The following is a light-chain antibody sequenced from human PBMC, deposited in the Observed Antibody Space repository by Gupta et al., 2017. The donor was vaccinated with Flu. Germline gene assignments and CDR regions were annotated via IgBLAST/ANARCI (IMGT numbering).Light chain of an antibody. Sequence: IQMTQSPSTLSAAVGETVTVTCRANQTIKTWLAWYHQKPGKAPRLLIYQASIVERGVPSRFSGGGSGTDFSLTVSGVSPEDIGTFYCQQYDMDMSFGQGTKLEL. CDR3: QQYDMDMS. J-gene: IGKJ1*01. CDR2: QAS. V-gene: IGKV1-5*03. CDR1: QTIKTW.